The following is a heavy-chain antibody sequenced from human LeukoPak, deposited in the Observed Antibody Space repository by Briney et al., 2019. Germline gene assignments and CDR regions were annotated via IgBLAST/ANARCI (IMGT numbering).Heavy chain of an antibody. CDR1: GGSISSGGSS. CDR3: ARCGGSGYPDY. V-gene: IGHV4-30-2*01. J-gene: IGHJ4*02. CDR2: IYHSGST. D-gene: IGHD3-22*01. Sequence: PSQTLSLTCAVSGGSISSGGSSWRWIRQPPGKGLEWIGYIYHSGSTYYNPSLKSRVTISVDRSKNQFSLKLSSVTAADTAVYYCARCGGSGYPDYWGQGTLVTVSS.